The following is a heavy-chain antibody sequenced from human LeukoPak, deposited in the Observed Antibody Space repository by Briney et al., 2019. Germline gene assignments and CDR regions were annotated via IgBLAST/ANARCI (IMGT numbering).Heavy chain of an antibody. J-gene: IGHJ4*02. CDR1: GCSISSCSYY. D-gene: IGHD1-14*01. Sequence: SETLSLTCTVSGCSISSCSYYWGWIPQPPGQERVWLGSIDYSGTIYDDPSLKSRVTISVDTSKNQFSLKLSSVTAADTAVYYCARERSRNQHFFYWGQGTLVTVSS. CDR3: ARERSRNQHFFY. CDR2: IDYSGTI. V-gene: IGHV4-39*02.